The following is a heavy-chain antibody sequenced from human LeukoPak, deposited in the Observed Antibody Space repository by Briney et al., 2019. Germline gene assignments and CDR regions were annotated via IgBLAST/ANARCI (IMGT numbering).Heavy chain of an antibody. CDR3: ARGLNWGGFDY. CDR1: GDSVSSKSVA. CDR2: TYYRSKWYN. D-gene: IGHD7-27*01. J-gene: IGHJ4*02. V-gene: IGHV6-1*01. Sequence: SQTLSLTCAISGDSVSSKSVAWNWIRRSPSRGLEWLGRTYYRSKWYNDYAVSVTSRITVTPDTSKNQFSLQLNSVTPEDTAVYYCARGLNWGGFDYWDQGTLVTVSS.